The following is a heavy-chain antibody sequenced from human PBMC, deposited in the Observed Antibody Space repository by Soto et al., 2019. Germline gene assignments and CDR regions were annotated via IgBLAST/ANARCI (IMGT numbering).Heavy chain of an antibody. CDR3: ARDQRNSWYGTDSYSMDV. J-gene: IGHJ6*02. CDR1: GFTFDIYT. V-gene: IGHV3-21*01. Sequence: GSLRLSCAASGFTFDIYTMNWVRQAPGKGLEWVSSISSRSDYIYYTDSVKGRFTISRDNAENSLYLQMSSLGAEDTAVYYCARDQRNSWYGTDSYSMDVWGQGTTVTVSS. D-gene: IGHD6-13*01. CDR2: ISSRSDYI.